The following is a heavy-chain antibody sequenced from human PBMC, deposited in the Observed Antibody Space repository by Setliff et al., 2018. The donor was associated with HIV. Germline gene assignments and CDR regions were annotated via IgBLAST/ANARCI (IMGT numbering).Heavy chain of an antibody. D-gene: IGHD6-13*01. V-gene: IGHV1-69*05. CDR2: IIPIFGTA. J-gene: IGHJ6*02. CDR3: ASSWSRVPYYGMDA. CDR1: GYTFTTYA. Sequence: SVKVSCKASGYTFTTYAISWVRQAPGQGLEWMGGIIPIFGTANYAQKFQGRVTITTDESTSTAYMELSSLRSEDTAVYYCASSWSRVPYYGMDAWGQGTTVTVS.